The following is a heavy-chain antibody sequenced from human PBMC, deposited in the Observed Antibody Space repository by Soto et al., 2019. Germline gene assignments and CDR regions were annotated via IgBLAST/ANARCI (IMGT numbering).Heavy chain of an antibody. J-gene: IGHJ6*02. V-gene: IGHV1-69*01. CDR3: ASGLIVVRGVNPLGGMDV. D-gene: IGHD3-10*01. Sequence: QVQLVQSGAEVKKPGSSVKVSCKASGGTFSSYAISWVRQAPGQGLEWMGGIIPIFGTANYAQKFQGRVTITADESTSTAYMELSSLRSEDTAVYYCASGLIVVRGVNPLGGMDVWGQGTTVTVSS. CDR2: IIPIFGTA. CDR1: GGTFSSYA.